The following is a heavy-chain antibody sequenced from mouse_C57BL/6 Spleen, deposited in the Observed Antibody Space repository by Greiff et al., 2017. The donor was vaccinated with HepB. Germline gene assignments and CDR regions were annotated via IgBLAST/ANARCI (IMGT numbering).Heavy chain of an antibody. CDR2: IYPGDGDT. V-gene: IGHV1-82*01. CDR3: ARGTYYDYDGAY. Sequence: VQLQQSGPELVKPGASVKISCKASGYAFSSSWMNWVKQRPGKGLEWIGRIYPGDGDTNYNGKFKGKATLTADKSSSTAYMQLSSLTSEDSAVYFCARGTYYDYDGAYWGQGTLVTVSA. CDR1: GYAFSSSW. J-gene: IGHJ3*01. D-gene: IGHD2-4*01.